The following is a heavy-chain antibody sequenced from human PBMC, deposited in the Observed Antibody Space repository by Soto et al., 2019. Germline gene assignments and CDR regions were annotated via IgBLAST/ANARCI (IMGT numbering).Heavy chain of an antibody. CDR1: AGYISSYC. CDR3: AGWGTSSTYDRQFDY. V-gene: IGHV4-59*01. CDR2: VYYRGST. Sequence: SETLSLTCTVSAGYISSYCWSWIGQPPGKGLEWIGYVYYRGSTNYNPSLKSRVAISVDASKNQISLKLSSVTAADTAVYYCAGWGTSSTYDRQFDYWGQGTLVTVSS. J-gene: IGHJ4*02. D-gene: IGHD2-2*01.